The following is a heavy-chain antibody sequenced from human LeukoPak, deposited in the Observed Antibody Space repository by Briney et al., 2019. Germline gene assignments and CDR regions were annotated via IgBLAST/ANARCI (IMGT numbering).Heavy chain of an antibody. CDR2: IKSDGGTT. V-gene: IGHV3-15*01. CDR3: ATTPIAVAGTGDY. Sequence: PGGSLRLSCAASGFTFSSYAMSWVRQAPGKGLEWIGRIKSDGGTTDYAAPVKGRFTISRDDSKNTLYLQMNSLRAEDTAVYYCATTPIAVAGTGDYWGQGTLVTVSS. D-gene: IGHD6-19*01. J-gene: IGHJ4*02. CDR1: GFTFSSYA.